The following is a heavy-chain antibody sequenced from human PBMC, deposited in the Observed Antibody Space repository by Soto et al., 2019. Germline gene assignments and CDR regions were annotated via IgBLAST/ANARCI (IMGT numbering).Heavy chain of an antibody. Sequence: GASVKVSCKASGYTFTSYGISWVRQAPGQGLEWMGWISAYNGNTNYAQKLQGRVTMTTDTSTSTAYMELRSLRSDDTAVYYCAIDQDPYYDILTGPDAFDIWGQGTMVTVSS. CDR1: GYTFTSYG. CDR3: AIDQDPYYDILTGPDAFDI. CDR2: ISAYNGNT. V-gene: IGHV1-18*01. D-gene: IGHD3-9*01. J-gene: IGHJ3*02.